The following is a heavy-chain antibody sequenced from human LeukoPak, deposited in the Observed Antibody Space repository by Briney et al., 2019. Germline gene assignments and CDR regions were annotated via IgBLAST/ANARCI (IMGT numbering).Heavy chain of an antibody. Sequence: PGGSLRLSCAASGFTFSSYSMNWVRQAPGKGLEWVSYITNSGNSKSYADSVKGRFTISRDNAKNSLSLQMNSLRVEDTAVYYCARAGSFWHYVYWGQGTLVTVSS. CDR3: ARAGSFWHYVY. CDR1: GFTFSSYS. CDR2: ITNSGNSK. J-gene: IGHJ4*02. D-gene: IGHD1-7*01. V-gene: IGHV3-48*04.